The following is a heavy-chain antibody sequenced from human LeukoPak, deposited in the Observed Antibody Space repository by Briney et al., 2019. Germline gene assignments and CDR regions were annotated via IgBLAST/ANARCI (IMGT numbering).Heavy chain of an antibody. D-gene: IGHD3-22*01. Sequence: SETLSLTCTVSGGSISSYYWSWIRQPPGKGLEWIGYIYYSGSTNYNPSLKSRVTISVDTSKDQFSLKLSSVTAADTAVYYCAREFQYYYDSSGSGGIDIWGQGTMVTVSS. CDR2: IYYSGST. CDR3: AREFQYYYDSSGSGGIDI. J-gene: IGHJ3*02. V-gene: IGHV4-59*01. CDR1: GGSISSYY.